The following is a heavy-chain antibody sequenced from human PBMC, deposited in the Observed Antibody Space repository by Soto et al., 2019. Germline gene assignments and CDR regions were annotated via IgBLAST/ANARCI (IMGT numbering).Heavy chain of an antibody. Sequence: GGSLRLSCAASGFAVSSKYMTWVRQAPGKGLEWVSYISSSSSYTNYADSVKGRFTISRDNAKNSLYLQMNSLRAEDTALYYCARGSYDSSGYYGLFDYWGQGTLVTVSS. CDR3: ARGSYDSSGYYGLFDY. CDR1: GFAVSSKY. CDR2: ISSSSSYT. V-gene: IGHV3-11*03. D-gene: IGHD3-22*01. J-gene: IGHJ4*02.